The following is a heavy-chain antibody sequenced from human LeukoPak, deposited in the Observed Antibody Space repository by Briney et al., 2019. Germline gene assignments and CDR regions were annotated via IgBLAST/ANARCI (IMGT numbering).Heavy chain of an antibody. CDR2: ISDSGGDK. V-gene: IGHV3-30*02. Sequence: GGSLRLSCAASGFTFSRYGFHWVRQAPGKGLEWVAFISDSGGDKWFGDSVKGRFTISRDKSKNTVNPQMSSLRVEDTALYYCARDGGSESYAFDYWGQETLVTVSS. J-gene: IGHJ4*02. D-gene: IGHD3-10*01. CDR3: ARDGGSESYAFDY. CDR1: GFTFSRYG.